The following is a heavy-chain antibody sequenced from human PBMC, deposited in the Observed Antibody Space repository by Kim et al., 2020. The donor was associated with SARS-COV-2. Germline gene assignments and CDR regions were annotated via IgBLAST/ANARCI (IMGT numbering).Heavy chain of an antibody. Sequence: AQKFQGWVTMTRDKSISTAYMELSRLRSDDTAVYYCARPMVQGDYYGMDVWGQGTTVTVSS. D-gene: IGHD3-10*01. J-gene: IGHJ6*02. CDR3: ARPMVQGDYYGMDV. V-gene: IGHV1-2*04.